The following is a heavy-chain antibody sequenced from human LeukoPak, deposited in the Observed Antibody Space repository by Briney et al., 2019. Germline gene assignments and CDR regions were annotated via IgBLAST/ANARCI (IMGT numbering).Heavy chain of an antibody. CDR1: GGSFIGYY. J-gene: IGHJ4*02. CDR2: INHSGST. CDR3: ARRRTYYYGSGSYSYFDY. Sequence: PSETLSLTCAVYGGSFIGYYWSWIRQPPGKRLEWIGEINHSGSTNYNPSLKSRFTISVDTSKNQCSLKLSSVTAADTAVYYCARRRTYYYGSGSYSYFDYWGQGTLVTVSS. D-gene: IGHD3-10*01. V-gene: IGHV4-34*01.